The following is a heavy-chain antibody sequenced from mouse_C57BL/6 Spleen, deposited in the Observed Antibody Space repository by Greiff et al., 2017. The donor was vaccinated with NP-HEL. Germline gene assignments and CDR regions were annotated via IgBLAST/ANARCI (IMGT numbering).Heavy chain of an antibody. J-gene: IGHJ4*01. D-gene: IGHD2-4*01. CDR3: ARQDEIYYDSYYAMDY. CDR1: GYAFTNYL. CDR2: INPGSGGT. V-gene: IGHV1-54*01. Sequence: QVQLQQSGAELVRPGTSVKVSCKASGYAFTNYLIEWVKQRPGQGLEWIGVINPGSGGTNYNEKFKGKATLTADKSSSTAYMQLSSLTSEYSAVYFCARQDEIYYDSYYAMDYWGQGTSVTVSS.